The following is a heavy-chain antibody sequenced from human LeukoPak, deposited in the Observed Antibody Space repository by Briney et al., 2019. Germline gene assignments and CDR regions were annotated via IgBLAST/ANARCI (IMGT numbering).Heavy chain of an antibody. CDR2: ISGSGGST. CDR3: AKPGSSGWYYFDY. CDR1: GFTFSSYA. V-gene: IGHV3-23*01. J-gene: IGHJ4*02. Sequence: GGSLRLSCAASGFTFSSYAMSWVRQAPGKGLEWVSTISGSGGSTYYADSVKGRFTISRDNSKNTLYLQMYSLRAEDTAVYYCAKPGSSGWYYFDYWGQGTLVTVSS. D-gene: IGHD6-19*01.